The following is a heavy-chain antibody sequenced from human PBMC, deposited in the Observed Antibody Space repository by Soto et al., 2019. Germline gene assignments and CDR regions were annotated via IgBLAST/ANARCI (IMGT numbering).Heavy chain of an antibody. J-gene: IGHJ5*02. CDR3: AKDGQGYYYGRPKGWFDP. CDR2: ISGSGGST. Sequence: GGSLRLSCAASGFTFSSYAMSWVRQAPGKGLEWVSAISGSGGSTYYADSVKGRFTISRDNSKNTLYLQMNSLRAEDTAVYYCAKDGQGYYYGRPKGWFDPWGQGTLVTVSS. CDR1: GFTFSSYA. D-gene: IGHD3-10*01. V-gene: IGHV3-23*01.